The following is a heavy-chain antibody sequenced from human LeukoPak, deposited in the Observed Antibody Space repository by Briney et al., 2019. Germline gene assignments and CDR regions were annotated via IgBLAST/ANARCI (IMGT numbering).Heavy chain of an antibody. J-gene: IGHJ6*03. V-gene: IGHV3-15*01. Sequence: GGSLGLSCAASGITFSDAWMNWVRQIPGKGLEWVGRVKSKTNGGTTDYAAPVKGRFTISRDDSENTLYLQMNGLKTEDTAVYYCATEVRNFGYTYGYGYYYYYLDVWGKGTTVTVSS. D-gene: IGHD5-12*01. CDR1: GITFSDAW. CDR3: ATEVRNFGYTYGYGYYYYYLDV. CDR2: VKSKTNGGTT.